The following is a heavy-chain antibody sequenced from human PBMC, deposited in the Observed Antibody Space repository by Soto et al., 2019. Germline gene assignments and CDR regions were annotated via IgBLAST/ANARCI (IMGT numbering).Heavy chain of an antibody. D-gene: IGHD7-27*01. CDR3: ATAPSWGLYSFDY. CDR1: GYTLTELS. Sequence: ASVKDSCKVSGYTLTELSMHWVRQAPGKELECMGGFDPEDGETIYAQKFQGRVTMTEDTSTDTAFMELSSLRSEDTAVYYCATAPSWGLYSFDYWGQGTLVTVSS. CDR2: FDPEDGET. J-gene: IGHJ4*02. V-gene: IGHV1-24*01.